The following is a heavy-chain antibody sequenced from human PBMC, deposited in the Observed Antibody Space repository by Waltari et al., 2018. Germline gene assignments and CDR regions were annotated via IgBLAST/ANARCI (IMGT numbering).Heavy chain of an antibody. V-gene: IGHV3-74*01. CDR2: INSDESRT. Sequence: VQLVESGGGLVQTGGSLSLSCAASAFTFSSYWLTRVRHAPGKGLVWVSRINSDESRTSYADSVKGRFTISRDNAENTLYLQMNSLRVEDTAVYYCARGEYQLLGAYWGQGTLVTVSS. CDR1: AFTFSSYW. CDR3: ARGEYQLLGAY. D-gene: IGHD2-2*01. J-gene: IGHJ4*02.